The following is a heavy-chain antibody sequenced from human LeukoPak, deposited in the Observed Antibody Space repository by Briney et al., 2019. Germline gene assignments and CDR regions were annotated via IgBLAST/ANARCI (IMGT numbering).Heavy chain of an antibody. CDR3: ARESADSDAFDI. D-gene: IGHD3/OR15-3a*01. CDR1: GFSFSSSA. V-gene: IGHV3-23*01. CDR2: ISGSGGNT. J-gene: IGHJ3*02. Sequence: GGSLRLSCAASGFSFSSSAMSWVRQAPGKGLEWVSAISGSGGNTYYAGSVKGRFTISRDNSRNTLYLQMNSLRAEDTAVYYCARESADSDAFDIWGQGTMVTVSS.